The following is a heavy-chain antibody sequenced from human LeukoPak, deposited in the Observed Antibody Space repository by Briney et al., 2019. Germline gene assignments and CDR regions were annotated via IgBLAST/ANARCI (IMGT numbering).Heavy chain of an antibody. CDR1: GFTFSSYA. D-gene: IGHD6-13*01. CDR2: ISGSGDTT. V-gene: IGHV3-23*01. J-gene: IGHJ4*02. CDR3: AKDRGSSRPYFFDY. Sequence: GGSLRLSCAASGFTFSSYAINWVRQAPGKGLEWVSGISGSGDTTYYADSVKGRFTISRDNSKTMLYLQMNSLGAEDTAVYYCAKDRGSSRPYFFDYWGQGTLVTVSS.